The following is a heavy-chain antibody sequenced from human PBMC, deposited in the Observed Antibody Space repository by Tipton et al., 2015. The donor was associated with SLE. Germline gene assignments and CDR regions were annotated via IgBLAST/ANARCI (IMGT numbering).Heavy chain of an antibody. D-gene: IGHD2-2*01. Sequence: SLRLSCAASGFTFSSYWMSWVRQAPGKGLEWVANIKQDGSEKYYVDSVKGRFTISRDNAKNSLYLQMNSLRAEDTAVYYCARGPTRDQVHTFPDYWGQGSLVTVSS. CDR3: ARGPTRDQVHTFPDY. J-gene: IGHJ4*02. V-gene: IGHV3-7*01. CDR2: IKQDGSEK. CDR1: GFTFSSYW.